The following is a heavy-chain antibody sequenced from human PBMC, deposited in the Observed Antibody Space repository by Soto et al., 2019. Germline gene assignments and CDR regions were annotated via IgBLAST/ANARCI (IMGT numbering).Heavy chain of an antibody. D-gene: IGHD3-10*01. CDR3: ARGGEGDAFDI. CDR2: IIPILGIA. V-gene: IGHV1-69*02. Sequence: ASVKVSCKASGGTFSSYTISWVRQAPGQGLEWMGRIIPILGIANYAQKFQGRVTITADKSTSTAYMELSSLRAEDTAVYYCARGGEGDAFDIWGQGTMVTVSS. J-gene: IGHJ3*02. CDR1: GGTFSSYT.